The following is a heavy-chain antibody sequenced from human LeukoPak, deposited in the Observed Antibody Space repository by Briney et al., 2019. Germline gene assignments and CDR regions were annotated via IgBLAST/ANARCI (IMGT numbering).Heavy chain of an antibody. Sequence: SETLSLTCTVSGDSISSSNYYWSWIRQHPGKGLEWIGYIHHSGSTFYNPSLKSRLTMSLDTSKNHFSLQLPSFTPAVTAVYFSAICPYPHFSTSNCSYLRPFLMWPQGTVVTLSS. CDR3: AICPYPHFSTSNCSYLRPFLM. CDR2: IHHSGST. V-gene: IGHV4-31*03. CDR1: GDSISSSNYY. J-gene: IGHJ3*02. D-gene: IGHD3-16*01.